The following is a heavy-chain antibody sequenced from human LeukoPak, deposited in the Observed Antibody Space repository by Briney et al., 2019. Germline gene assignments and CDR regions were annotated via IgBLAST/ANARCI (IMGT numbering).Heavy chain of an antibody. CDR2: ITVSSGTR. J-gene: IGHJ3*02. CDR3: AKDPNGDYIGAFDS. CDR1: RFNFNTYA. D-gene: IGHD2-8*01. Sequence: GGSLRLSCTASRFNFNTYAMTWVRQAPGRGLEWVSSITVSSGTRNYADSMKGRFTISRDNSKNTLYLQMNSLRVEDTAIYYCAKDPNGDYIGAFDSWGQGTLVTVSS. V-gene: IGHV3-23*01.